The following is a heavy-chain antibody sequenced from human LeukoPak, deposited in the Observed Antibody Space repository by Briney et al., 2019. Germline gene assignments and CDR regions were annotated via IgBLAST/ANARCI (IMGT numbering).Heavy chain of an antibody. V-gene: IGHV1-2*02. Sequence: ASVKVSCKASGYTFTGYYMHWLRQAPGQGLEWMGWINPNSGGTSYAQKFQGRVTMTRDTSISTAYMELSRLRSDDTAVYYCARGFPRGYCSSTSCYSGGYYYYYMDVWGKGTTVTVSS. CDR2: INPNSGGT. CDR1: GYTFTGYY. D-gene: IGHD2-2*02. J-gene: IGHJ6*03. CDR3: ARGFPRGYCSSTSCYSGGYYYYYMDV.